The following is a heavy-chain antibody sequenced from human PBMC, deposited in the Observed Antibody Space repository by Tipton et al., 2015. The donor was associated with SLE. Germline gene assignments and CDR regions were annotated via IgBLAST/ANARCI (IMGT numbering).Heavy chain of an antibody. CDR1: GFAFSSYA. V-gene: IGHV3-23*01. CDR2: ISGSGGST. J-gene: IGHJ6*03. CDR3: ARSPYGYYYYYMDV. Sequence: GSLRLSCAASGFAFSSYAMTWVRQAPGKGLEWVSGISGSGGSTYYTDSVKGRFTISRDNAKNSLYLQMNSLRAEDTAVYYCARSPYGYYYYYMDVWGKGTTVTVSS. D-gene: IGHD4-17*01.